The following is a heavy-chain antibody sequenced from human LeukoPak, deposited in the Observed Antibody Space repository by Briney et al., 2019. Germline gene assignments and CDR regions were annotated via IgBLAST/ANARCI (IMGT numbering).Heavy chain of an antibody. V-gene: IGHV3-74*01. J-gene: IGHJ5*02. D-gene: IGHD6-13*01. Sequence: GGSLRLSCAASGFTFSSYWMHWVRQAPGKGLVWVSRINSDGSSTSYADSVKGRFTISRDNAKNTVYLQMNSLRAEDTAVYYCAREGQQLVRWFDPWGQGTLVTVSS. CDR2: INSDGSST. CDR3: AREGQQLVRWFDP. CDR1: GFTFSSYW.